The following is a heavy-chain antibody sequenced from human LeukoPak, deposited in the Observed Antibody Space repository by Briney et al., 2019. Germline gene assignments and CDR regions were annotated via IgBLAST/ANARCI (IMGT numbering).Heavy chain of an antibody. CDR3: ARDRGGYNPFDY. Sequence: VASVKVSCKASGGTFSSYAISWVRQAPGQGLEWMGRIIPILGIANYAQKFQGRVTITADKSTSTAYMELSSLRSEDTAVYYCARDRGGYNPFDYWGQGTLVTVSS. CDR2: IIPILGIA. J-gene: IGHJ4*02. CDR1: GGTFSSYA. D-gene: IGHD5-24*01. V-gene: IGHV1-69*04.